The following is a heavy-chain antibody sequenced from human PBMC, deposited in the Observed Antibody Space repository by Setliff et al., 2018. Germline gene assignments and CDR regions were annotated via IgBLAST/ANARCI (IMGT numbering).Heavy chain of an antibody. CDR2: IYYSGNT. CDR1: GGSITSGRYY. Sequence: SETLSLTCTVSGGSITSGRYYWGWIRQPPGQGLEWIGYIYYSGNTNYNPSLKSRVTISVDTSKNQFSLNLRSVTAANTAVYYCARQPSSGSYYNPRPYYFDYWGQGTLVTVSS. V-gene: IGHV4-61*01. D-gene: IGHD3-10*01. J-gene: IGHJ4*02. CDR3: ARQPSSGSYYNPRPYYFDY.